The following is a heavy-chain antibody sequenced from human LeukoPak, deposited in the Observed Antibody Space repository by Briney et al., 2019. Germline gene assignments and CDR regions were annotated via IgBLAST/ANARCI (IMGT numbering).Heavy chain of an antibody. D-gene: IGHD5-12*01. CDR3: VRDEDLYSPTWYLFED. J-gene: IGHJ4*02. CDR1: GFTFNNFV. CDR2: ITGSGDGT. V-gene: IGHV3-23*01. Sequence: GGSLRLSCAASGFTFNNFVMSWVRQAPGKGLEWVSSITGSGDGTYHADSVKGRFTISRDNSENTLYLQINSLSAEDSGIYYCVRDEDLYSPTWYLFEDWGQGTLVTVSS.